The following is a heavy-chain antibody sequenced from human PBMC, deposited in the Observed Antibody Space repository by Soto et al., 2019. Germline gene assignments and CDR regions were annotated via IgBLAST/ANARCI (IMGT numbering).Heavy chain of an antibody. D-gene: IGHD2-21*02. J-gene: IGHJ4*02. CDR2: ISYDGSNK. Sequence: GGSLRLSCAASGFTFSSYGMHWVRQAPGKGLEWVAVISYDGSNKYYADSVKGRFTISRDNSKNTLYLQMNSLRAEDTAVYYCAKGGNWLVTAMAFFDYWGQGTLVTVSS. V-gene: IGHV3-30*18. CDR1: GFTFSSYG. CDR3: AKGGNWLVTAMAFFDY.